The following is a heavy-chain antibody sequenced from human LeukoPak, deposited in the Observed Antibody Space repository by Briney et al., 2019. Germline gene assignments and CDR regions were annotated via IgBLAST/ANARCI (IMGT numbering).Heavy chain of an antibody. J-gene: IGHJ4*02. CDR3: ARGYRTPTDY. V-gene: IGHV1-8*02. CDR1: GGTFSSYA. CDR2: MNPNSGNT. Sequence: ASVKVSCKASGGTFSSYAVSWVRQATGQGLEWMGWMNPNSGNTGYAQKFQGRVTMTRNTSISTAYMELSSLRSEDTAVYYCARGYRTPTDYWGQGTLVTVSS.